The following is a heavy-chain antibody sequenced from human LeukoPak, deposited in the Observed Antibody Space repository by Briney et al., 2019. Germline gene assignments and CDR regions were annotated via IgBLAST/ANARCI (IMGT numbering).Heavy chain of an antibody. V-gene: IGHV3-23*01. CDR3: ASRYCSSTSCSPVIDS. CDR1: GFTFSSYA. Sequence: PGGSLRLSCAASGFTFSSYAMSWVRQAPGKGLEWVSAISGSGGSTYYADSVKGRFTISRDNSKNSLYLQMNSLRAEDTAVYYCASRYCSSTSCSPVIDSWGQGTLVTVSS. J-gene: IGHJ4*02. CDR2: ISGSGGST. D-gene: IGHD2-2*01.